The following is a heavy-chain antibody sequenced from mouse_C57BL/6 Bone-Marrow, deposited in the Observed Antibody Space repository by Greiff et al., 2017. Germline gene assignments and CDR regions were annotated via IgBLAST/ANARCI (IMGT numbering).Heavy chain of an antibody. CDR1: GYTFTSYG. V-gene: IGHV1-81*01. J-gene: IGHJ4*01. D-gene: IGHD2-5*01. CDR3: GRPSAEVTDYCAMDD. Sequence: QVQLQQSGAELARPGASVKLSCKASGYTFTSYGISWVKQRTGQGLEWIGEIYPRSGNTYYNEKFKGKATLTADKSSSTACMELRRLTSEDSAVCFCGRPSAEVTDYCAMDDWGKGTSVTVSS. CDR2: IYPRSGNT.